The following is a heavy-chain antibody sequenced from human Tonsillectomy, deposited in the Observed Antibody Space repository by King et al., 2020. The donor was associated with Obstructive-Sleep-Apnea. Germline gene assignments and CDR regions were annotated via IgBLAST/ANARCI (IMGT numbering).Heavy chain of an antibody. D-gene: IGHD2-8*01. CDR2: INPNSGGT. V-gene: IGHV1-2*04. CDR1: GYTFTGYY. CDR3: ARGAGYCTNGVCYGYGMDV. J-gene: IGHJ6*02. Sequence: QLVQSGAEVKKPGASVKVSCKASGYTFTGYYMHWVRQAPGQGLEWMGWINPNSGGTNYAQRFQGWVTMTRDTSISTAYMELSRLKSDDTAVYYCARGAGYCTNGVCYGYGMDVWGQGTTVTVSS.